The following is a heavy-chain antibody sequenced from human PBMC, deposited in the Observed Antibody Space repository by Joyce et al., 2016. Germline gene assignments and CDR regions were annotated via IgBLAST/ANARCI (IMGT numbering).Heavy chain of an antibody. D-gene: IGHD3-10*01. J-gene: IGHJ4*02. V-gene: IGHV4-59*08. CDR3: ARLGAHYGSGSYSIPFDY. CDR2: IYYSGST. CDR1: GGSTSGYY. Sequence: QVQLQESGPGLVKPSETLSLTCTVSGGSTSGYYWSWIQQPPGKGLEWLGYIYYSGSTNSNPSLKSRVTISVDTSKNQLSLKLSSVTAADAAVYYCARLGAHYGSGSYSIPFDYWGRGTLVIVSS.